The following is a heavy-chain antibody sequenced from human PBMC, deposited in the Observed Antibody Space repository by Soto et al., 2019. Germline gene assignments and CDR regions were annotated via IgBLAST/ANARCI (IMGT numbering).Heavy chain of an antibody. CDR2: INHSGST. Sequence: QVQLQQWGAGLLKPSETLSLTCAVYGGSFSGYYWSWIRQPPGKGLEWIGEINHSGSTNYNPSLKRRVTISVDTSKNQFSLKLSSVTAADTAVYYCARVLGRSGGSKHAFDIWGQGTMVTVSS. CDR1: GGSFSGYY. CDR3: ARVLGRSGGSKHAFDI. D-gene: IGHD2-15*01. J-gene: IGHJ3*02. V-gene: IGHV4-34*01.